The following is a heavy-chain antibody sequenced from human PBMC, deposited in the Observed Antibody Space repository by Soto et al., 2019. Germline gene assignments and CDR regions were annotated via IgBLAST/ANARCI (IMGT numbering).Heavy chain of an antibody. CDR1: GDSIRGYY. D-gene: IGHD1-26*01. CDR2: IYQGGST. CDR3: ARGRGGTLRYFDY. Sequence: ETLSLTCTVSGDSIRGYYWSWIRQPPGKGLEWIGYIYQGGSTNYNPSLKSRVTISQDTSKSQFSLKLSSVTTADTAVYYCARGRGGTLRYFDYWGQGTPVTVSS. V-gene: IGHV4-59*01. J-gene: IGHJ4*02.